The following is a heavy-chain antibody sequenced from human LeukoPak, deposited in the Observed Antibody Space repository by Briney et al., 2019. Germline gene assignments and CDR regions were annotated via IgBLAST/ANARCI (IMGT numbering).Heavy chain of an antibody. CDR3: ARDSGGPIAARPPRRYYYYMDV. V-gene: IGHV4-59*01. J-gene: IGHJ6*03. Sequence: SETLSLTCTVSGDSISSYFWSWIRQPPGKGLEWIGYMSYSGSTDYNPSLKSRVIISIDTSKNQFSLKLSSVTAADTAVYYCARDSGGPIAARPPRRYYYYMDVWGKGTTVTVSS. CDR2: MSYSGST. CDR1: GDSISSYF. D-gene: IGHD6-6*01.